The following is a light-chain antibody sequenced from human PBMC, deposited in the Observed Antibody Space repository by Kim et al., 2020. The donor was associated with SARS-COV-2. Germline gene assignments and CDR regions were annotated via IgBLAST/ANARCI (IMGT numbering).Light chain of an antibody. Sequence: SGSPGQTATSTCSGDRLGEKYVCWYQQKPGQSPEVVIYQDTKRPSEIPDRFSGSNSGNTATLTISRTQAMDEADYYCQVWDSTTTVFGGGTQLTVL. CDR1: RLGEKY. J-gene: IGLJ2*01. CDR2: QDT. V-gene: IGLV3-1*01. CDR3: QVWDSTTTV.